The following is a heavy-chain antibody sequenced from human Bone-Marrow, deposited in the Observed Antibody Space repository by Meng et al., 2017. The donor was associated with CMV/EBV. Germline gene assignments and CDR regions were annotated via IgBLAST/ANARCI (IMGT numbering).Heavy chain of an antibody. CDR3: AHSGRSITIFGVVLNPLGSSFDY. CDR2: IYWNDDK. Sequence: SGPTLVKPTQTLTLTCTFSGFSLSTSGVGVGWIRQPPGKALEWLALIYWNDDKRYSPSLKNRLTITKDTSKNQVVLTMTNMDPVDTATYYCAHSGRSITIFGVVLNPLGSSFDYWGQGTRVTGYS. J-gene: IGHJ4*02. D-gene: IGHD3-3*01. CDR1: GFSLSTSGVG. V-gene: IGHV2-5*01.